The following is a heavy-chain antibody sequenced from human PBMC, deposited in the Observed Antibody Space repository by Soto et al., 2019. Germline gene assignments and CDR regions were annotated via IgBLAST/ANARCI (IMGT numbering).Heavy chain of an antibody. Sequence: GGPVKVSCKASGGTFSSYAISWVRQAPGQGLEWMGGIIPIFGTANYAQKFQGRVTITADESTSTAYMELSSLRSEDTAVYYCASSSSSGPFDYWGQGTLVTVSS. V-gene: IGHV1-69*13. CDR3: ASSSSSGPFDY. D-gene: IGHD6-6*01. CDR1: GGTFSSYA. J-gene: IGHJ4*02. CDR2: IIPIFGTA.